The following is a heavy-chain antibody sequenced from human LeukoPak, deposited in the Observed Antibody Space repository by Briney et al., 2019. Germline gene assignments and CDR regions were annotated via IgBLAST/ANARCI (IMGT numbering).Heavy chain of an antibody. V-gene: IGHV4-4*02. Sequence: TSGTLSLTCAVSGGSISSSNWWSWVRQPPGKGLEWIGEIYHSGSTNYNPSLKSRVTISVDKSKNQFSLKLSSVTAADTAVYYCARDPYGGDYGDDYSYGMDVWGQGTTVTVSS. D-gene: IGHD4-17*01. J-gene: IGHJ6*02. CDR1: GGSISSSNW. CDR3: ARDPYGGDYGDDYSYGMDV. CDR2: IYHSGST.